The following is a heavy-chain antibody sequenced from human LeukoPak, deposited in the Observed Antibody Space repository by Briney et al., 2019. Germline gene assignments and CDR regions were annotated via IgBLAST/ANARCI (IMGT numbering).Heavy chain of an antibody. CDR1: GDSISSVGYY. CDR2: MYYTGNT. D-gene: IGHD3-10*01. Sequence: SETLSLTCTVSGDSISSVGYYRTWVRQLPGKGLEWIGYMYYTGNTYNNPSLKSRITISRDTSRNQFSLQLTSVTAADTAVYYCARLHNGSARPYWGQGTLVAVSS. V-gene: IGHV4-31*03. J-gene: IGHJ4*02. CDR3: ARLHNGSARPY.